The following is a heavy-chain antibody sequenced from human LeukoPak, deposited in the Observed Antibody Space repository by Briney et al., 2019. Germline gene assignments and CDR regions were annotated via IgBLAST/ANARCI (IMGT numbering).Heavy chain of an antibody. CDR1: GGSISSGGYY. Sequence: PSETLSLTCTVSGGSISSGGYYWSWIRQPPGKGLEWIGEINHSGSTNYNPSLKSRVTISVDTSKNQFSLKLSSVTAADTAVYYCARNEKYNWNYVYYYYYGMDVWGQGTTVTVSS. CDR3: ARNEKYNWNYVYYYYYGMDV. J-gene: IGHJ6*02. CDR2: INHSGST. V-gene: IGHV4-39*07. D-gene: IGHD1-7*01.